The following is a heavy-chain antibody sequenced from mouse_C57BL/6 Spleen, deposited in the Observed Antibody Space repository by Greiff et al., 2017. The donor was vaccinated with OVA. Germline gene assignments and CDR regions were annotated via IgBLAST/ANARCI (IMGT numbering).Heavy chain of an antibody. CDR2: IDPEDGET. V-gene: IGHV14-2*01. J-gene: IGHJ1*03. CDR3: ALTGTRWDWYFDV. Sequence: VQLKESGAELVKPGASVKLSCTASGFNIKDYYMHWVKQRTEQGLEWIGRIDPEDGETKYAPKFQGKATITADTSSNTAYLQLSSLTSEDTAVYYCALTGTRWDWYFDVWGTGTTVTVSS. CDR1: GFNIKDYY. D-gene: IGHD4-1*01.